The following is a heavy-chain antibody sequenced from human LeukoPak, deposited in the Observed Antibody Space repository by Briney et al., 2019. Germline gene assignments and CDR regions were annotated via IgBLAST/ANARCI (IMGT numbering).Heavy chain of an antibody. V-gene: IGHV4-59*01. J-gene: IGHJ4*02. D-gene: IGHD3-22*01. Sequence: SETLSLTCTVSGGSISSYYWSWIRQPPGKGLEWIGYIYYSGSTNYNPSLKSRVTISVDTSKNQFSLKLSSVTAADTAVYYCARADYYDSSGLHYFDYWGQGTLVTVSS. CDR3: ARADYYDSSGLHYFDY. CDR2: IYYSGST. CDR1: GGSISSYY.